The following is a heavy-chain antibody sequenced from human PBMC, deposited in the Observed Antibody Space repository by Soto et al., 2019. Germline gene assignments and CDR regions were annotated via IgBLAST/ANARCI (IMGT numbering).Heavy chain of an antibody. D-gene: IGHD3-22*01. CDR1: GFTVSSNY. Sequence: EVQLVETGGGVIQPGGSLRLSCAASGFTVSSNYMSWVRQAPGQGLEWVSFIYSGGRTYYADSVKGRFTISRDNSKNTLYLQMNSLRAEDTAVYYCAREAISSDYFDYWGQGTLVIVSS. J-gene: IGHJ4*02. CDR2: IYSGGRT. V-gene: IGHV3-53*02. CDR3: AREAISSDYFDY.